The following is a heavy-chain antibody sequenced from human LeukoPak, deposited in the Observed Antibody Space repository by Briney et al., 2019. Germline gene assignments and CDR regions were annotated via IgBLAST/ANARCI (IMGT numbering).Heavy chain of an antibody. CDR3: ASVSKYYYGMDV. J-gene: IGHJ6*02. CDR1: GFIFSNAW. V-gene: IGHV3-23*01. CDR2: ISGSGGST. D-gene: IGHD3-16*02. Sequence: PGGSLRLSCAASGFIFSNAWMSWVRQAPGKGLEWVSAISGSGGSTYYADSVKGRFTISRDNSKNTLYLQMNSLRAEDTAVYYCASVSKYYYGMDVWGQGTTVTVSS.